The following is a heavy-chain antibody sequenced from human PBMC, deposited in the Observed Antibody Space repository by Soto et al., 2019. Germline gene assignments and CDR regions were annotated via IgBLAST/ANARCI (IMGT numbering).Heavy chain of an antibody. CDR3: ARAKTGDAFDI. V-gene: IGHV3-74*01. J-gene: IGHJ3*02. CDR1: GFTFSSYW. D-gene: IGHD3-9*01. Sequence: GGSLRLSCAASGFTFSSYWMHWVRQAPGKGLVWVSRINSDGSSTSYADSVKGRFTISRDNAKNTLYLQMNSLRAEDTAVYYCARAKTGDAFDIWGQGTMVTVSS. CDR2: INSDGSST.